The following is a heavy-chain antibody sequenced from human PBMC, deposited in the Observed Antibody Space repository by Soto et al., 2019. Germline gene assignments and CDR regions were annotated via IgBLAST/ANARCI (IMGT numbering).Heavy chain of an antibody. Sequence: SLKVSFKASGGVFSSNSLSWVRQAPVRGLEWMGWINPNSGGTNYAQKFQGRVTMTRDTSISTAYMELSRLRSDDTAVYYCARDQQQLVLLYYYYYGMDVWGQGTTVTVSS. V-gene: IGHV1-2*02. CDR2: INPNSGGT. J-gene: IGHJ6*02. D-gene: IGHD6-13*01. CDR3: ARDQQQLVLLYYYYYGMDV. CDR1: GGVFSSNS.